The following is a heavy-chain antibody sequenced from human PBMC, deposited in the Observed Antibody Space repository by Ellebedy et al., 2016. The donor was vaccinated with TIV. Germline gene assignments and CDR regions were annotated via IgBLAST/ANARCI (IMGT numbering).Heavy chain of an antibody. J-gene: IGHJ4*02. D-gene: IGHD5-12*01. Sequence: SETLSLXXAVSGGSIRSRYFYWGWIRQPPGKGLEWIGSVYYSGSTYYNPSLKSRVTISVDTSKNQFSLKLSSVTAADTAVYYCARRALSGYSPDYWGQGTLVTVSS. V-gene: IGHV4-39*01. CDR2: VYYSGST. CDR3: ARRALSGYSPDY. CDR1: GGSIRSRYFY.